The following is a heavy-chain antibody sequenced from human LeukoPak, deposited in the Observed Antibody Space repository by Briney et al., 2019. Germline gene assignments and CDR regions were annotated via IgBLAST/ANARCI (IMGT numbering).Heavy chain of an antibody. D-gene: IGHD6-19*01. J-gene: IGHJ4*02. V-gene: IGHV5-51*01. CDR2: IYPGDSDT. CDR3: ARPSSGGDFDY. CDR1: GYTFTSYW. Sequence: GESLKISCKASGYTFTSYWIAWVRQMPGKGLEWMGVIYPGDSDTRYSPSLQGHVTISADKSVTTAFLQWSSLKASDTAMYYCARPSSGGDFDYWGQGTLVTVSS.